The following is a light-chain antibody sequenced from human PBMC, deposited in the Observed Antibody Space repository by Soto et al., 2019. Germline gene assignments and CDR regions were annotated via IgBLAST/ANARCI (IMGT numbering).Light chain of an antibody. J-gene: IGLJ2*01. Sequence: QLVLTQSPSASASLGASVKLTCTLSSGHSSYAIAWHQQQPEKGSRYLMKLNSDGSHSKGDGIPDRFSGSSSGAERYLTISSLQSEDEADYYCQTWGTGILVVFGGGTKLTVL. V-gene: IGLV4-69*01. CDR2: LNSDGSH. CDR1: SGHSSYA. CDR3: QTWGTGILVV.